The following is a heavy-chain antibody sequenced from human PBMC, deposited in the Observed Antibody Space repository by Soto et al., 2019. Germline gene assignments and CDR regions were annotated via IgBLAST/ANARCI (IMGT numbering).Heavy chain of an antibody. CDR3: ARGGDIGATAETREPGRTPTPDCDY. Sequence: QVQLQESGPGLVKPSETLSLTCTVSGGSISSYYWSWIRQPPGKGLAWIGYIYYRGRTNYNPSLNSRVTISVDTSKNLSSLKLSSVTAADTAVYYCARGGDIGATAETREPGRTPTPDCDYWGQGTLVTVSS. V-gene: IGHV4-59*01. J-gene: IGHJ4*02. CDR1: GGSISSYY. D-gene: IGHD5-12*01. CDR2: IYYRGRT.